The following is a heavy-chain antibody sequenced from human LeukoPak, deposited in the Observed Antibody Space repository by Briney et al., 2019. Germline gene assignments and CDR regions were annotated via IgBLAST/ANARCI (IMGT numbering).Heavy chain of an antibody. V-gene: IGHV3-7*01. Sequence: PGGSLRLSCAACGFTFSSYWMSWVRQAPGKGLEWVANIKQDGSEKYYVDSVKGRFTISRDNAKNSLYLQMNSLRAEDTAVYYCAREDYYDSSGPFYWGQGTLVTVSS. CDR2: IKQDGSEK. CDR3: AREDYYDSSGPFY. J-gene: IGHJ4*02. D-gene: IGHD3-22*01. CDR1: GFTFSSYW.